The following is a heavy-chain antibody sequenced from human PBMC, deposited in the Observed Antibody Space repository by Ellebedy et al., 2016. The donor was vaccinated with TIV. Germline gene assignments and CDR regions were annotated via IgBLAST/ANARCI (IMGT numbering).Heavy chain of an antibody. D-gene: IGHD5-18*01. J-gene: IGHJ6*02. CDR3: AKDRDNYGGAPYNGMDI. CDR2: IRFDGNSA. Sequence: GGSLRLSCAASGFTFSNSGMNWVRQAPGKGLEWVAFIRFDGNSANYADSAKGRFTISRDRSQNTLYLQMNSLRAEDTAVYYCAKDRDNYGGAPYNGMDIWGQGTTVTVSS. CDR1: GFTFSNSG. V-gene: IGHV3-30*02.